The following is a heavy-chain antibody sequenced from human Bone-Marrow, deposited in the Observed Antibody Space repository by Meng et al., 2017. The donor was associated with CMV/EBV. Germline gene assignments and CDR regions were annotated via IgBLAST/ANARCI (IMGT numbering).Heavy chain of an antibody. CDR1: GGSISSGGYY. CDR3: ARGGGSSVTDDD. V-gene: IGHV4-31*01. CDR2: IYYSGST. D-gene: IGHD4-23*01. Sequence: SETLSLTCTVSGGSISSGGYYWSWIRQHPGKGLEWIGYIYYSGSTYYNPSLKSQVTISVDTSKNQFSLKLISVTAADKAVYYCARGGGSSVTDDDWGQGYLVNVAS. J-gene: IGHJ4*02.